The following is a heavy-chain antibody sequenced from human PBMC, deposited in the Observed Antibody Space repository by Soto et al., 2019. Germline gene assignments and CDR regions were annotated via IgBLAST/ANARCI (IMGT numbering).Heavy chain of an antibody. CDR2: IYYSGST. D-gene: IGHD3-16*01. J-gene: IGHJ5*02. CDR3: AGFEMGDPQFDP. V-gene: IGHV4-31*03. Sequence: QVQLQESGPGLVKPSQTLSLTCTVSGGSISSGGYYWSWIRQHPGKGLEWIGYIYYSGSTYYNPSIKSRVTISVDTSKNQFSLKLSSVTAADTAVYYCAGFEMGDPQFDPWGQGTLVTVSS. CDR1: GGSISSGGYY.